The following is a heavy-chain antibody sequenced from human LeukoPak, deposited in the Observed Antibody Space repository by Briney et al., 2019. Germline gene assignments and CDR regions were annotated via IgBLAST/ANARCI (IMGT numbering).Heavy chain of an antibody. V-gene: IGHV3-11*01. CDR3: ARDGVRIFIQLDS. CDR1: GFTFSDYY. CDR2: ISDSGRTT. D-gene: IGHD1-1*01. J-gene: IGHJ4*02. Sequence: PGGSLRLSCAASGFTFSDYYMSWIRQAPGKGLEWISYISDSGRTTYYADSVKGRFTISRDNAKNSLYLHMNSLKVDDTAVYYCARDGVRIFIQLDSWGQGTLVTVSS.